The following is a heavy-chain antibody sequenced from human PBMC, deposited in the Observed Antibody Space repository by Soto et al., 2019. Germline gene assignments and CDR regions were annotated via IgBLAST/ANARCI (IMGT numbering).Heavy chain of an antibody. V-gene: IGHV5-10-1*01. CDR1: GYSFTTYW. D-gene: IGHD1-26*01. Sequence: EVQLVQSGAEVKKPGESLRISCKGSGYSFTTYWISWVRQMPGKGLEWMGRIDPGDSSTNYSPSFQGHVTISADMSISTAYLEWSSLKASDTAIYYCAKRFSPTIAGAFSAFDIWGQVTMVTLAS. CDR3: AKRFSPTIAGAFSAFDI. J-gene: IGHJ3*02. CDR2: IDPGDSST.